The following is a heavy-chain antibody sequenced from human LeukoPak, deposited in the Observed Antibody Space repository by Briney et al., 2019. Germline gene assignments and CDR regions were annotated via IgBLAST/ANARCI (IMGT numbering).Heavy chain of an antibody. Sequence: PGGSLRLSCAASGFTFSSYATSWVRQAPGKGLEWVSAVSGSGGGTYYGDSVKGRFTISRDNSKNTLYLQMNSLRAEDTAVYFCARDGYNSYNYWGQGTLVTVSS. CDR1: GFTFSSYA. J-gene: IGHJ4*02. CDR2: VSGSGGGT. V-gene: IGHV3-23*01. D-gene: IGHD5-24*01. CDR3: ARDGYNSYNY.